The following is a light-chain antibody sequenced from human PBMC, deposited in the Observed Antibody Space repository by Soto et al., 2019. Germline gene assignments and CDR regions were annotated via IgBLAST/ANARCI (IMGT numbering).Light chain of an antibody. CDR3: QQRDNWPPIT. Sequence: EIVLTQSPATLSLSPGERATLSCRASQSVSNYLAWYQQKPGQAPRLLIYDASNRATGIPARFSSSGSGTDFTLTINSLEPEDFAVYYCQQRDNWPPITFGQGTRLESK. CDR2: DAS. V-gene: IGKV3-11*01. CDR1: QSVSNY. J-gene: IGKJ5*01.